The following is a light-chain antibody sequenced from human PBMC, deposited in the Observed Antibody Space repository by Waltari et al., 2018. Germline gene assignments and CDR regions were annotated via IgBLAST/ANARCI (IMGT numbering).Light chain of an antibody. V-gene: IGLV2-8*01. Sequence: QSALTQPPSASGAPGQSATLSCTGTSSHVGVYNYVSWYQQHPGQAPKLLIYAVSKRPPGVPDRFSGSKSGNTASLTVSGLQAEDEGDYYCSSYAGRNTLFGGGTKLTVL. CDR1: SSHVGVYNY. J-gene: IGLJ2*01. CDR2: AVS. CDR3: SSYAGRNTL.